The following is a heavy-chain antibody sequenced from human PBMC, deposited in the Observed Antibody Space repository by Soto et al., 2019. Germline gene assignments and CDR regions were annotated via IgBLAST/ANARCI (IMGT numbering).Heavy chain of an antibody. D-gene: IGHD3-22*01. CDR3: ARERDYYDSSGYQYYFDY. Sequence: QVQLVQSGAEVKKPGSSVKVSCKASGGTFSSYTISWVRQAPGQGLEWMGRIIPILGIANYAQKFQGRVKSSADKSTRAAYMELSSLRSEDTAVYYCARERDYYDSSGYQYYFDYWGQGTLVTVSS. CDR2: IIPILGIA. J-gene: IGHJ4*02. V-gene: IGHV1-69*08. CDR1: GGTFSSYT.